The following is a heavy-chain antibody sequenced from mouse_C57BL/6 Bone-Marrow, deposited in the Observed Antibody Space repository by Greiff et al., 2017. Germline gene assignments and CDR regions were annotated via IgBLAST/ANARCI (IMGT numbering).Heavy chain of an antibody. J-gene: IGHJ3*01. CDR1: GYTFTSYW. V-gene: IGHV1-64*01. CDR2: IHPNSGST. Sequence: VQLQQPGAELVKPGASVKLSCKASGYTFTSYWMHWVKQRPGQGLEWIGMIHPNSGSTNYNEKFKSKATLTVDKSSSTAYMQLSSLTSEDSAVYYCAIPYYGSSYQFAYWGQGTLVTVSA. D-gene: IGHD1-1*01. CDR3: AIPYYGSSYQFAY.